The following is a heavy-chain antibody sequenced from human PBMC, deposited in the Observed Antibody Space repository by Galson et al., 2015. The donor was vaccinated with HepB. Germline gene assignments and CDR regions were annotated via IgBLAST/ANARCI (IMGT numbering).Heavy chain of an antibody. J-gene: IGHJ6*02. CDR2: INAGNGNT. D-gene: IGHD2-2*01. V-gene: IGHV1-3*01. Sequence: SVKVSCKASGYTFTSYAIHWVRQAPGQRLEWMGWINAGNGNTKYSQKFQGRVTITRDTSANTAYMELSSLRSEDTAVYFCARVTGGVPAARPYYYYSMDVWGQGTTVTVSS. CDR1: GYTFTSYA. CDR3: ARVTGGVPAARPYYYYSMDV.